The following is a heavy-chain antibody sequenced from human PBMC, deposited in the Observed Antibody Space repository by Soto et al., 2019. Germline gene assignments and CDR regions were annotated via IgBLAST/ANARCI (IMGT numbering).Heavy chain of an antibody. Sequence: SEALSLTCTVSGGSISSGDYYWSWIRQPPGKGLEWIGYIYYSGSTYYNPSLKSRVTISVDTSKNQFSLKLSSVTAADTAVYYCARQTTVTPFYFDYWGQGTLVTVSS. CDR1: GGSISSGDYY. J-gene: IGHJ4*02. CDR3: ARQTTVTPFYFDY. CDR2: IYYSGST. V-gene: IGHV4-30-4*01. D-gene: IGHD4-17*01.